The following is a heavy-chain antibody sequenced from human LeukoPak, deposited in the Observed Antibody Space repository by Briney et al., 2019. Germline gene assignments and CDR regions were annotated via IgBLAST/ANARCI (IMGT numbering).Heavy chain of an antibody. Sequence: PSDTLSLTCTVSGVSISSGHYYWAWIRQPPGRGLECIASVLYSGSTYYDPSFNGRVTLSVDTSKNQFSLRLSSVTAADTAIYYCARHTIDTTLGGVPDYFDAWGQGTPVTVSS. J-gene: IGHJ5*02. CDR2: VLYSGST. V-gene: IGHV4-39*07. D-gene: IGHD3-16*01. CDR1: GVSISSGHYY. CDR3: ARHTIDTTLGGVPDYFDA.